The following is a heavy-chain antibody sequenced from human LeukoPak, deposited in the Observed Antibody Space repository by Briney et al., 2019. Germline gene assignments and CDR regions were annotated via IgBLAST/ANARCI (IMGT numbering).Heavy chain of an antibody. D-gene: IGHD2-2*01. V-gene: IGHV1-2*02. CDR1: GYTFTAYY. Sequence: ASVEVSCKASGYTFTAYYMHWVRQAPGQGLEWMGWINPNTGGTNYAQKFQGRVTMTRDTSITTAYMELSRLRSDDTAVYYCARGPYDRYTAMPYYFDYWGQGTLVTVSS. CDR3: ARGPYDRYTAMPYYFDY. J-gene: IGHJ4*02. CDR2: INPNTGGT.